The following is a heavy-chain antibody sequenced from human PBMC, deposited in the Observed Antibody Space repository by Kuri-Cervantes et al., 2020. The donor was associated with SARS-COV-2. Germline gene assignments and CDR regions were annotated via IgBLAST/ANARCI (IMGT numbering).Heavy chain of an antibody. CDR1: GFTFSNYN. D-gene: IGHD3-3*01. CDR3: ARDRSRITIFGVVTRYGMDV. Sequence: GGSLRLSCAASGFTFSNYNMNWVRQAPGKGLEWVSYISSSSSTIYYADSVKGRFTISRDNAKNSLYLQMNSLRAEDTAVYYCARDRSRITIFGVVTRYGMDVWGQGTTVTVSS. J-gene: IGHJ6*02. CDR2: ISSSSSTI. V-gene: IGHV3-48*01.